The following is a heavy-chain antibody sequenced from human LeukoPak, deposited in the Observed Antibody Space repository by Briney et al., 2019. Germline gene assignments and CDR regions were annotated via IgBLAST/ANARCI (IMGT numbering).Heavy chain of an antibody. CDR3: ARDPGATIAVAGQTVEFDY. V-gene: IGHV1-18*01. Sequence: ASVKVSCKASGYTFTSYGISWVRQAPGKGLEWMGWISAYNCNTNYAQKLQGRVTMTTDTSTSTAYMELRSLRSDDTAVYYCARDPGATIAVAGQTVEFDYWGQGTLVTVSS. CDR2: ISAYNCNT. CDR1: GYTFTSYG. J-gene: IGHJ4*02. D-gene: IGHD6-19*01.